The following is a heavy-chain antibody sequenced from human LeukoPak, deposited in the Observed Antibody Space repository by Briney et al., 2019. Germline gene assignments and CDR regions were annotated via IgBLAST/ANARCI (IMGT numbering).Heavy chain of an antibody. CDR3: VGDYYDSSGYYTGGY. CDR1: GFTFSSYA. V-gene: IGHV3-23*01. D-gene: IGHD3-22*01. J-gene: IGHJ4*02. CDR2: ISGSGGST. Sequence: GGSLRLSCAASGFTFSSYAMSWVRQAPGKGLEWVSAISGSGGSTYYADSVKGRFTISRDNSKNTLYLQMNSLRAEDTAVYYCVGDYYDSSGYYTGGYWGQGTLVTVSS.